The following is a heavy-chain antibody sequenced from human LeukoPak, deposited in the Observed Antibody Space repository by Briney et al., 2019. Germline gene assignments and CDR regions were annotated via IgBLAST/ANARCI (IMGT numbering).Heavy chain of an antibody. D-gene: IGHD1-26*01. CDR3: ARDRYSGSYGDY. Sequence: ASVKVSCKASGYTFTSYGISWVRQAPGKGLEWMGWISGYNGNTNYAQKLQGRVTMTTDTSTSTVYMELRSLRSDDTAVYYCARDRYSGSYGDYWGQGTLVTVSS. CDR2: ISGYNGNT. CDR1: GYTFTSYG. V-gene: IGHV1-18*01. J-gene: IGHJ4*02.